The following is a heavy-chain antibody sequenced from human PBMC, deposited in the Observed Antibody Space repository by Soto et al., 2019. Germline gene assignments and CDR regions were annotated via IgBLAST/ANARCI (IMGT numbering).Heavy chain of an antibody. CDR3: TRGLASGDY. V-gene: IGHV1-46*03. D-gene: IGHD6-6*01. CDR2: INPNGGST. CDR1: GYIFTNFY. J-gene: IGHJ4*02. Sequence: QVQLVQPGAEVKKPGASVKFSCKASGYIFTNFYIHWVRQAPGQGLEWIGIINPNGGSTTYAQNFQGRVTMTRDTSTSTVYMDLSSLRSEDTALYYCTRGLASGDYWGQGTLITVSS.